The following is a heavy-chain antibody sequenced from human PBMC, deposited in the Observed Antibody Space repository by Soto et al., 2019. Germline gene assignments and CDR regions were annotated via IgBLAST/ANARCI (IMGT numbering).Heavy chain of an antibody. CDR2: ISSSSSTI. J-gene: IGHJ6*04. Sequence: GGSLRLSCAASGFTFSSYSMNWVRQAPGKGLEWVSYISSSSSTIYYADSVKGRFTISRDNAKNSLYLQMNSLRAEDTAVYYCARGYYDFWSGYFPDVWGKGTTVTVSS. D-gene: IGHD3-3*01. CDR3: ARGYYDFWSGYFPDV. CDR1: GFTFSSYS. V-gene: IGHV3-48*01.